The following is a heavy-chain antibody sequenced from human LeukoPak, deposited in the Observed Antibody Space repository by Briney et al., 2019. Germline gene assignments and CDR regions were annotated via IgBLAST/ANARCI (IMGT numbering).Heavy chain of an antibody. Sequence: GASVKLSCKGSGHTFTGFSMHWVRQAPGQGLGWMGSIDPSGGTEYAQKFQGRVTMTRDTPMSTAYVELSSLRSDDTAVYYCMNNLFGYTGYFYFDYWGEGTLVTASS. J-gene: IGHJ4*02. V-gene: IGHV1-2*02. CDR2: IDPSGGT. CDR1: GHTFTGFS. CDR3: MNNLFGYTGYFYFDY. D-gene: IGHD3-9*01.